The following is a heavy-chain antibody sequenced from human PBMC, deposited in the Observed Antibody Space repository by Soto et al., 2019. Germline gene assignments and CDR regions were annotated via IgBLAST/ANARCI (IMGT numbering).Heavy chain of an antibody. V-gene: IGHV3-53*01. CDR1: GFTVSSNY. D-gene: IGHD6-19*01. Sequence: GGSLRLSCAASGFTVSSNYMSWVRQAPGKGLEWVSVIYRGGSTYYADSVKGRFTTSRDNSKNTLYLQMNSLRAEHTAVYSCATAPGYSSVWYVRYFDCGVLGTLFTVFS. J-gene: IGHJ4*02. CDR3: ATAPGYSSVWYVRYFDC. CDR2: IYRGGST.